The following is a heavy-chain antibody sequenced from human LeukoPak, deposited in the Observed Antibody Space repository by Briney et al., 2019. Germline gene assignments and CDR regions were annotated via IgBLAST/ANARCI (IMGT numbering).Heavy chain of an antibody. J-gene: IGHJ4*02. Sequence: GGSLRLSCAASGFTFSSYAMSWVRQAPGKGLEWVSAISGSGGSTYYADSVKGRFTISRDNSKNTLYLQMNSLRAEDTAVYYCARQDCGGDCYWNYFDYWGQGTLVAVSS. D-gene: IGHD2-21*02. CDR2: ISGSGGST. CDR1: GFTFSSYA. CDR3: ARQDCGGDCYWNYFDY. V-gene: IGHV3-23*01.